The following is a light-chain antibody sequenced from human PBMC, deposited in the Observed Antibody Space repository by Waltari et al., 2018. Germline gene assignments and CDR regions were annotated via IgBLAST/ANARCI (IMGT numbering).Light chain of an antibody. CDR3: QAWDNSTVV. CDR2: QDD. CDR1: TLGDNY. J-gene: IGLJ2*01. Sequence: SYELTQPPSVSVSPGQTASISCSGDTLGDNYASWYQQKPGQSPVLVIYQDDKRPSGIPERFSGSSGDTATLTIGGTQATDEADYFCQAWDNSTVVFGGGTKLTVL. V-gene: IGLV3-1*01.